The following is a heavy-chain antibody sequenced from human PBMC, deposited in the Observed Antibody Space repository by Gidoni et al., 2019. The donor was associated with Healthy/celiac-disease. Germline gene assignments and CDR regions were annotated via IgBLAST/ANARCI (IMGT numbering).Heavy chain of an antibody. CDR3: AKDPKDIFTGYHFDY. D-gene: IGHD3-9*01. J-gene: IGHJ4*02. CDR2: ISWNSGSI. V-gene: IGHV3-9*01. Sequence: EVQLVESGGGLVQPGRSLRLSCAASGFTFDDYAMHWVRQAPGKGLEWVSGISWNSGSIGYADSVKGRFTISRDNAKNSLYLQMNSLRAEDTALYYCAKDPKDIFTGYHFDYWGQGTLVTVSS. CDR1: GFTFDDYA.